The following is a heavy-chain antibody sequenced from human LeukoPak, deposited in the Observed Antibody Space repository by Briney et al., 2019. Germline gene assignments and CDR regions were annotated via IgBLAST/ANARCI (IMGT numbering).Heavy chain of an antibody. Sequence: SETLSLTCTVPGDSIDGHYWSWIRQPAGEGLEWIGHIYTSGNTNYNPSPQSRITASVNTSKNHFSLNLRSVPAAHTAVYYCARAQRGFTGFEYYFYYNMDVWGKGTTVTVSS. D-gene: IGHD5-12*01. CDR1: GDSIDGHY. J-gene: IGHJ6*03. CDR3: ARAQRGFTGFEYYFYYNMDV. CDR2: IYTSGNT. V-gene: IGHV4-4*07.